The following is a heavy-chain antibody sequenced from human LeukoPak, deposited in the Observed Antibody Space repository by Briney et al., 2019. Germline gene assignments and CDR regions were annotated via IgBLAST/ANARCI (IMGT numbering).Heavy chain of an antibody. D-gene: IGHD5-12*01. V-gene: IGHV3-23*01. CDR2: ISGSGDST. J-gene: IGHJ4*02. CDR3: AKGTYEYSGYDLFDY. CDR1: GFTFSNYA. Sequence: GGSLRLSCAASGFTFSNYAMSWVRQAPGKGLEWVSVISGSGDSTYYADSVKGRFTISRDNSRNTVYLQMNSLRAEDTALYYCAKGTYEYSGYDLFDYWGQGTLVTVSS.